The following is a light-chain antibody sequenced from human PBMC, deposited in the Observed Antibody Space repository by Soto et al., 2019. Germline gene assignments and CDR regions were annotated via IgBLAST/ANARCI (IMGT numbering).Light chain of an antibody. J-gene: IGKJ1*01. CDR2: HAS. CDR3: QQYGSSPMT. V-gene: IGKV3-20*01. CDR1: QSVSSSY. Sequence: EIVLTQSPGTLSLSPGERATLSCRASQSVSSSYLAWYQQKPGRAPRLLIFHASSRATGIPDRFSGSGSETDFTITISRLEPEDFAVYYCQQYGSSPMTFGQGTKVEI.